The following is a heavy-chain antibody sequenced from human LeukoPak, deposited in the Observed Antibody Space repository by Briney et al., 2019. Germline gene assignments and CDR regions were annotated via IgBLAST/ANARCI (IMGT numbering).Heavy chain of an antibody. CDR1: GFTFSNYN. V-gene: IGHV3-21*01. J-gene: IGHJ4*02. D-gene: IGHD1-26*01. CDR3: AREELIDSRPSGSPSY. Sequence: GGSLRLSCAVSGFTFSNYNMNWVRQAPGKGLEWVSYISSSSYYIYYADSVKGRFTISRDNAKNSLYLQMNSLRAEDTAVYFCAREELIDSRPSGSPSYWGQGTPVTVSS. CDR2: ISSSSYYI.